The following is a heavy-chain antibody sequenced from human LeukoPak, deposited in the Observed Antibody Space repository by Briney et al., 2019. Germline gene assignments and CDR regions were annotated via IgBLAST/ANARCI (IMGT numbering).Heavy chain of an antibody. CDR1: GITLSNYG. CDR2: ISDSGGST. CDR3: AKRGVVIRVILVGFHKEAYYFDS. V-gene: IGHV3-23*01. Sequence: GGSLRLSCAVSGITLSNYGMSWVRQAPGKGLEWVAGISDSGGSTNYADSVKDRFTISRDNPKNTLYLQMNSLRAEDTAAYFCAKRGVVIRVILVGFHKEAYYFDSWGQGALVTVSS. J-gene: IGHJ4*02. D-gene: IGHD3-22*01.